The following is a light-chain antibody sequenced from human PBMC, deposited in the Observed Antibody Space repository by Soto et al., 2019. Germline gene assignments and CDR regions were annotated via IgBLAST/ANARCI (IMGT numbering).Light chain of an antibody. J-gene: IGLJ3*02. CDR2: GNS. Sequence: QSVPTQPPSVSGAPGQRVTSSCTGSSSNIGAGYDVHWYQQLPGTAPKLLIYGNSNRPSGVPDRFSGSKSGTSASLAITGLRAEDEADYYCQSYDSSLSGWVFGGETKLTVL. CDR3: QSYDSSLSGWV. V-gene: IGLV1-40*01. CDR1: SSNIGAGYD.